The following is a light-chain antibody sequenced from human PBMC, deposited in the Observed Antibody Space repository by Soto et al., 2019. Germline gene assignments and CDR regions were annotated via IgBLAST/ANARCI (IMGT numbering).Light chain of an antibody. CDR2: AAS. V-gene: IGKV1-39*01. Sequence: DIQMTQSPSSLSASVGDRVAITCRASHNINTYLNWYQQSPGKAPRLLIYAASSVQGGVPSRFSGSGSGTDFTLTISSMQPEDFATYYCQQSYSTPLTFGGGTKVDIK. CDR3: QQSYSTPLT. CDR1: HNINTY. J-gene: IGKJ4*01.